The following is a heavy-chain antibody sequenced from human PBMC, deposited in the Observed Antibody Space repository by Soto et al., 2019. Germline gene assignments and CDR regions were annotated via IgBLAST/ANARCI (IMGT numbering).Heavy chain of an antibody. V-gene: IGHV3-15*01. CDR3: TTAAGGMWGADY. CDR2: VKSKSDGATT. J-gene: IGHJ4*02. Sequence: GGSLRLSCAASGFTFSNVWMSWVRQAPGKGLEWVGRVKSKSDGATTDYAAPVKGRFTVSRDDSQNTLSLQMDSLKIEDTAVYFCTTAAGGMWGADYWGQGTPVTVSS. CDR1: GFTFSNVW. D-gene: IGHD1-26*01.